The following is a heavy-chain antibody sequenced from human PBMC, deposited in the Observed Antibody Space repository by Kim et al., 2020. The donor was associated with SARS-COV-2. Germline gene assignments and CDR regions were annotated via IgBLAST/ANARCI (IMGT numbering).Heavy chain of an antibody. Sequence: GGSLRLSCAASGFTFSSYDMHWVRQATGKGLEWVSAIGTAGDTYYPGSVKGRFTISRVNAKNSLYLQMNRLSAGDTAEYYCARGGRFDGILYDSSAVDV. D-gene: IGHD3-9*01. CDR2: IGTAGDT. CDR1: GFTFSSYD. J-gene: IGHJ3*01. CDR3: ARGGRFDGILYDSSAVDV. V-gene: IGHV3-13*01.